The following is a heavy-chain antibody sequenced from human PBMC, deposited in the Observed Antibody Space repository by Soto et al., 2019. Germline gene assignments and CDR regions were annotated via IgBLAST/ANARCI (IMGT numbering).Heavy chain of an antibody. V-gene: IGHV1-2*04. CDR3: ARGTMVRGVIILDHYFFDY. J-gene: IGHJ4*02. D-gene: IGHD3-10*01. CDR2: INPNSGGT. CDR1: GYTFTGYY. Sequence: QVQLVQSGAEVKKPGASVKVSCKASGYTFTGYYMHWVRQAPGQGLEWMGWINPNSGGTNYAQKCQGWVTMTRDTSISTAYMELSRLRSDDTAVYYCARGTMVRGVIILDHYFFDYWGQGTLVTVSS.